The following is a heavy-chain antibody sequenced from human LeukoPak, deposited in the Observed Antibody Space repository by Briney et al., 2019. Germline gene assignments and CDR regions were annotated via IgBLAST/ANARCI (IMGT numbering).Heavy chain of an antibody. Sequence: ASVKVSCKASGYTFTSYGISWVRQAPGQGLEWMGWISAYNGNTNYAQKLQGRVTMTTDTSTSTAYMELRSLRSDDTAVYYCARCGRYSGYYYGVAFDIWGQGTMVTVSS. J-gene: IGHJ3*02. V-gene: IGHV1-18*01. CDR1: GYTFTSYG. CDR3: ARCGRYSGYYYGVAFDI. CDR2: ISAYNGNT. D-gene: IGHD3-22*01.